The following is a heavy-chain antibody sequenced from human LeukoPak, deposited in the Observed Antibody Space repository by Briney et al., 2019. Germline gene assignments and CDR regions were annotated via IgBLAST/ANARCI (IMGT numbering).Heavy chain of an antibody. D-gene: IGHD5-24*01. Sequence: GGSLRLSCAASGFTFSSYSMNWVRQAPGKGLEWVSSISSSSSYIYYADSVKGRFTISRDNAKNSLYLQMNSLRAEDTAVYYCAREGRWLLMGSFDYWGQGTLVTVSS. J-gene: IGHJ4*02. CDR3: AREGRWLLMGSFDY. CDR1: GFTFSSYS. CDR2: ISSSSSYI. V-gene: IGHV3-21*01.